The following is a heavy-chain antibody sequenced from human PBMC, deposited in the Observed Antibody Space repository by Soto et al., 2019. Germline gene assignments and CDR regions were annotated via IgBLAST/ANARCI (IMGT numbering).Heavy chain of an antibody. CDR2: ISSSSSYI. V-gene: IGHV3-21*01. D-gene: IGHD4-17*01. CDR3: ARDRAGDYGDYPAY. Sequence: EVQLVESGGGLVKPGGSLRLSCAASGFTFSSYSMNWVRQAPGKGLEWVSSISSSSSYIYYADSVKGRFTISRDNAKNSLYLQMNSLRAEDTAVYYCARDRAGDYGDYPAYWGQGTLVTVSS. CDR1: GFTFSSYS. J-gene: IGHJ4*02.